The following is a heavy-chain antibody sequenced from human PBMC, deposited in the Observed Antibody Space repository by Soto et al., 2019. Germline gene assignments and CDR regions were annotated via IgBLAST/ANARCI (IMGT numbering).Heavy chain of an antibody. Sequence: SETLSLTCTVSGGAISSGDYYWSWIRQHPGKGLEWIGYIYYSGSTNYNPSLKSRVIISVDTSKNQFSLKLSSVTAADTALYYCARDHEYFQHWGQGTLVTVSS. CDR2: IYYSGST. V-gene: IGHV4-61*08. CDR1: GGAISSGDYY. CDR3: ARDHEYFQH. J-gene: IGHJ1*01.